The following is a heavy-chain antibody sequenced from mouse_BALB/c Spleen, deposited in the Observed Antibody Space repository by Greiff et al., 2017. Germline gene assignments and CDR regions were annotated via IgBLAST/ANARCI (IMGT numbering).Heavy chain of an antibody. V-gene: IGHV1-80*01. CDR2: IYPGDGDT. D-gene: IGHD2-4*01. Sequence: QVQLQQSGAELVRPGSSVKISCKASGYAFSSYWMNWVKQRPGQGLEWIGQIYPGDGDTNYNGKFKGKATLTADKSSSTAYMQLSSLTSEDSAVYFCARGGDYDWYFDVWGAGTTVTVSS. J-gene: IGHJ1*01. CDR3: ARGGDYDWYFDV. CDR1: GYAFSSYW.